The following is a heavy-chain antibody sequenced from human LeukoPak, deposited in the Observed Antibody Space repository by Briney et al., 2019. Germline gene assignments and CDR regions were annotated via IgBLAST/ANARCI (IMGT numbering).Heavy chain of an antibody. CDR2: IDPRSGAT. CDR3: ATDNYGTLDY. Sequence: ASVKVSCKASGYTFTAYYIHWVRRAPGQGLEWMAWIDPRSGATKCTQKFQGRVTMTRDTSITTVYLELNGLTLDDTAVYYCATDNYGTLDYWGQGTLVTVSS. D-gene: IGHD3-10*01. J-gene: IGHJ4*02. CDR1: GYTFTAYY. V-gene: IGHV1-2*02.